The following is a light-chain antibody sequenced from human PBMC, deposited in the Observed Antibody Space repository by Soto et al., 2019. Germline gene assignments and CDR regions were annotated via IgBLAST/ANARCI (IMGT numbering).Light chain of an antibody. J-gene: IGKJ2*01. CDR3: QQSYSTPQNT. CDR1: QSIRYY. Sequence: DIPMTQSPSSLSASVEDRVTITCRASQSIRYYLNWYQQKPGKAPKLLIYAASSLQSGVPSRFSGSGSGTDFTLTISSLQPEDFATYYCQQSYSTPQNTFGQGTKLEIK. CDR2: AAS. V-gene: IGKV1-39*01.